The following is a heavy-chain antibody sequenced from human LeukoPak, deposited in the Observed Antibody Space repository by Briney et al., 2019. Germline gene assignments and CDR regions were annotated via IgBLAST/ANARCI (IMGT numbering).Heavy chain of an antibody. D-gene: IGHD2-21*02. CDR2: IYYTRRS. CDR1: VGSISIYY. J-gene: IGHJ4*02. Sequence: SETLSLTCTLCVGSISIYYWSWLLRPPQKGLVWIGYIYYTRRSNYNPSLKSAFSISVNTYKNQVSLKLSSATAAYTAVYFCGRRNDYYFDDWGQGTLVTVSS. V-gene: IGHV4-59*08. CDR3: GRRNDYYFDD.